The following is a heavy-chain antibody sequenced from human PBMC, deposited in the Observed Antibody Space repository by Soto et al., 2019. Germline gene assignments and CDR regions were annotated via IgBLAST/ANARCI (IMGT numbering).Heavy chain of an antibody. CDR3: AREAPIHYFDY. J-gene: IGHJ4*02. CDR1: GGSISSGGYY. V-gene: IGHV4-31*03. Sequence: PSETLSLTCTVSGGSISSGGYYWSWIRQHPGKGLEWIGYIYYSGSTYYNPSLKSRVTISVDTSKNQFSLKLSSVTAADTAVYYCAREAPIHYFDYWGQGTLVTVSS. CDR2: IYYSGST.